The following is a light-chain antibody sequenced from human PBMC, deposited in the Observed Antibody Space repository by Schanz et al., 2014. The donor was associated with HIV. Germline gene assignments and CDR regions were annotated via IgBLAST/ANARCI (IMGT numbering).Light chain of an antibody. CDR3: CSYTTTSTDV. CDR2: DVN. J-gene: IGLJ1*01. CDR1: SSDIGAYSY. V-gene: IGLV2-14*03. Sequence: QSVLTQPASVSGSPGQSLTISCTGTSSDIGAYSYVSWYQHHPGKAPKLMIYDVNYRPSGVSSRFSGSKSGNTASLTISGLQAEDEADYYCCSYTTTSTDVFGAGTKLTVL.